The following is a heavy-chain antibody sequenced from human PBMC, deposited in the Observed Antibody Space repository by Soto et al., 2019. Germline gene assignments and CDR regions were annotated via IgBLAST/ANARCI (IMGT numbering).Heavy chain of an antibody. CDR1: GFTFSAHG. V-gene: IGHV3-30*03. D-gene: IGHD3-16*01. CDR3: ARDSGTFGWYYFYS. J-gene: IGHJ4*02. CDR2: ISYDGSNK. Sequence: QVQLVESGRGVVQPGRSLRLSCAASGFTFSAHGMHWVRQSPGKGLEWVAVISYDGSNKYYADSVKGRFTISRDNSKNTLYLQMNSLRAEDAAVYYCARDSGTFGWYYFYSWGQGTLVTVSS.